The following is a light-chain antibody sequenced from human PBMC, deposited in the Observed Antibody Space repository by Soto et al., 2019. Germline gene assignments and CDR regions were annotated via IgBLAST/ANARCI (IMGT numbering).Light chain of an antibody. Sequence: SISSSVRDIVTISFRASQSIITYFHWYEQKPWKAPNLLIYGASNLQSGVPSRFSGGGSGTDFTLTISSLQPEDLGTYYCQQSYTSPVTFCGGTKVDIK. J-gene: IGKJ4*01. CDR3: QQSYTSPVT. V-gene: IGKV1-39*01. CDR1: QSIITY. CDR2: GAS.